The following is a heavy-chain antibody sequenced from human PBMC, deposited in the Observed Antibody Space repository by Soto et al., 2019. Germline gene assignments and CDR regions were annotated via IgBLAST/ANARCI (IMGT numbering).Heavy chain of an antibody. CDR3: AKDGVQLERHGMDV. D-gene: IGHD1-1*01. CDR2: ISGSGGST. J-gene: IGHJ6*02. CDR1: GFTFSSYA. V-gene: IGHV3-23*01. Sequence: GGSLRLSCAASGFTFSSYAMSWVRQAPGKGLEWVSAISGSGGSTYYADSVKGRFTISRDNSKNTLYLQMNSLTAEDTAVYYCAKDGVQLERHGMDVWGQGTPVTFSS.